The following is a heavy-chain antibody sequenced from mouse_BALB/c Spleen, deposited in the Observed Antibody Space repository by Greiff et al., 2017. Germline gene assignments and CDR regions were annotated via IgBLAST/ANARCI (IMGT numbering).Heavy chain of an antibody. CDR3: ARKGDYRYDGRGAMDY. D-gene: IGHD2-14*01. J-gene: IGHJ4*01. CDR2: IWGDGST. CDR1: GFLLTGYG. V-gene: IGHV2-6-7*01. Sequence: VQGVESGPGLVAPSQSLSITCTVSGFLLTGYGVNWVRQPPGKGLEWLGMIWGDGSTDYNSALKSRLSFSKDNSKSQVFLKMNSLQTDDTARYYCARKGDYRYDGRGAMDYWGQGTSVTVSS.